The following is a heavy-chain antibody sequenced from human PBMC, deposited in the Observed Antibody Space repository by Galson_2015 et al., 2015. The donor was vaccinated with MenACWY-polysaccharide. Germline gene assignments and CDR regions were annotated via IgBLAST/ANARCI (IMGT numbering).Heavy chain of an antibody. Sequence: SCKASGYTFTSYGISWVRQAPGQGLEWMGWISAYNGNTNYAQKLQGRVTMTTDTSTSTAYMELRSLRSDDTAVYYCARAIFGVAKRTLLFDPWGQGTLVTVSS. CDR3: ARAIFGVAKRTLLFDP. V-gene: IGHV1-18*01. CDR1: GYTFTSYG. D-gene: IGHD3-3*01. CDR2: ISAYNGNT. J-gene: IGHJ5*02.